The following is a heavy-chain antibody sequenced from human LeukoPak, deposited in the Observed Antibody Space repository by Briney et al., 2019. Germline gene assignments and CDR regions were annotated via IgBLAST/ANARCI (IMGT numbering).Heavy chain of an antibody. CDR1: GFNTFSKYS. V-gene: IGHV3-21*01. J-gene: IGHJ4*02. Sequence: GGSLRLSCAASGFNTFSKYSMSWVRQAPGKGLEWVSCIGTRSTSMYYADSVRGRFSISRDNAKNSVYLQMNSLRAEDTAVYYCAREGGGDYGEGFDFWGQGTLVTVSS. D-gene: IGHD4/OR15-4a*01. CDR3: AREGGGDYGEGFDF. CDR2: IGTRSTSM.